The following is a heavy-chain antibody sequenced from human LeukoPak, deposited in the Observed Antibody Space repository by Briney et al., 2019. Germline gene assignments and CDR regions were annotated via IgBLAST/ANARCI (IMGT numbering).Heavy chain of an antibody. Sequence: GGSLRLSCAASGFTFSSYGMHWVRQAPGKGLECVAVISYDGSNKYYADSVKGRFTISRDNSKNTLYLQMNSLRAEDTAVYYCAKDERMEWELPFDYWGQGTLVTVSS. D-gene: IGHD1-26*01. V-gene: IGHV3-30*18. CDR2: ISYDGSNK. J-gene: IGHJ4*02. CDR1: GFTFSSYG. CDR3: AKDERMEWELPFDY.